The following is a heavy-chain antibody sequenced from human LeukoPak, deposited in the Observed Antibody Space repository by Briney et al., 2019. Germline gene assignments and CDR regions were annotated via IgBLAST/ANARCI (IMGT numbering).Heavy chain of an antibody. D-gene: IGHD2-21*01. CDR3: AKGYCGGDCPFDY. CDR2: IKQDGSET. J-gene: IGHJ4*01. Sequence: GGSLRLSCAASGFTFSSSWMNWVRQAPGKGLVWVANIKQDGSETYYVDSVKGRFTISRDNARNSLYLQMSSLRVEDTAVYYCAKGYCGGDCPFDYWGHGSLVTVSS. CDR1: GFTFSSSW. V-gene: IGHV3-7*01.